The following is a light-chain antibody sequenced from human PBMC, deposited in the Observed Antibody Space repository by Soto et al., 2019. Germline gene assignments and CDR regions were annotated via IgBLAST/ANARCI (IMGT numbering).Light chain of an antibody. Sequence: EIVLTQSPATLSLSPGARTTLSCRASQSVSRYLAWYQQQPGQAPRLLIYDASNRATGIPARFSGSGSGTDFTLTISSLEPEDFAVYYCQQRGKWPITFGQGTRLEI. V-gene: IGKV3-11*01. CDR3: QQRGKWPIT. CDR1: QSVSRY. J-gene: IGKJ5*01. CDR2: DAS.